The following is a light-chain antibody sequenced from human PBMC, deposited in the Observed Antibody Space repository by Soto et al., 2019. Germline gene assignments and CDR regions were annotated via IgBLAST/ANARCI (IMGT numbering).Light chain of an antibody. CDR2: GAS. CDR1: QSVSSSY. J-gene: IGKJ4*02. Sequence: EIVLTQSPGTLSLSPGERATLSCRASQSVSSSYLAWYQQKPGHAPRLLIYGASRRATGIPDRFSGSGSGTDFPLTISILEPEDVAVYYCQQYGSAPLLTFGGGTKVEIK. V-gene: IGKV3-20*01. CDR3: QQYGSAPLLT.